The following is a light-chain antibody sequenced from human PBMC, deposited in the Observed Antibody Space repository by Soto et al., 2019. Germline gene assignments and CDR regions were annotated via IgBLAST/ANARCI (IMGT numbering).Light chain of an antibody. CDR1: QNINNY. J-gene: IGKJ1*01. V-gene: IGKV1-39*01. CDR2: DAS. Sequence: DIQMTQSPCSLSASVGDRVTITCRSSQNINNYLNWYQQRPGKAPKVLIYDASSLQSGVPSRFSGSGSGTDFTLTISSLQPEDFATYYCQQGFSAPPWTFGQGTKVEI. CDR3: QQGFSAPPWT.